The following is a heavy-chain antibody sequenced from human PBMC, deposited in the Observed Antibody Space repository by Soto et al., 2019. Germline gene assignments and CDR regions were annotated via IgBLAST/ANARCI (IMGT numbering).Heavy chain of an antibody. Sequence: LSLPCTVSGGSISSSSYYWGWIRQPPGKGLEWIGSIYYSGSTYYNPSLKSRVTISVDTSKNQFSLKLSSVTAADTAVYYCARRRLDYYDSSGYYYAYFDYWGQGTLVTVSS. J-gene: IGHJ4*02. CDR1: GGSISSSSYY. CDR3: ARRRLDYYDSSGYYYAYFDY. V-gene: IGHV4-39*01. CDR2: IYYSGST. D-gene: IGHD3-22*01.